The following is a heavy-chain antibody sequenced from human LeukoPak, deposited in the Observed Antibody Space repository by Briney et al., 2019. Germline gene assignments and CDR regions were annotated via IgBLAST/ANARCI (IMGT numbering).Heavy chain of an antibody. J-gene: IGHJ3*02. V-gene: IGHV1-2*02. Sequence: ASVKVSCKASGYTFTGYYMHWVRQAPGQGLEWMGWINPNSGGTNYAQKFQGRVTMTRDTSNSTAYMELSRLRSDDTAVYYCARDTSWQQLDAFDIWGQGTMVTVSS. CDR3: ARDTSWQQLDAFDI. CDR2: INPNSGGT. D-gene: IGHD6-13*01. CDR1: GYTFTGYY.